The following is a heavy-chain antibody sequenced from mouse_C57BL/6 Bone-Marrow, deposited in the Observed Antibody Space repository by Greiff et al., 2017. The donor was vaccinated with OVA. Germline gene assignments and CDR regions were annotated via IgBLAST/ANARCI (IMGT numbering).Heavy chain of an antibody. CDR3: ATYYYGSSYWFAY. Sequence: VELKKVGGERGRAGAAVKLSCTASGFNIKNTYMHWVKPRPEQGLEWIGRIDPANGNTKYAPKFQGKATITADTSSNTAYLQLSSLTSEDTAIYYCATYYYGSSYWFAYWGQGTLVTVSA. CDR2: IDPANGNT. V-gene: IGHV14-3*01. CDR1: GFNIKNTY. D-gene: IGHD1-1*01. J-gene: IGHJ3*01.